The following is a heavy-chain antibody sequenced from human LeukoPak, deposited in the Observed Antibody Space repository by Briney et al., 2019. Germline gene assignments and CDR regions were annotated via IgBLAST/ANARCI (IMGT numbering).Heavy chain of an antibody. D-gene: IGHD3-10*01. Sequence: PSQTLSLTCTVSGGSISSGGYYWSWIRQHPGKGLEWIGYIYYSGSTYYNPSLKSRVTISVDTSKNQFSLRLSSVTAADTAVYYCARVAHSGLQTDYWGQGTLVTVSS. J-gene: IGHJ4*02. V-gene: IGHV4-31*03. CDR2: IYYSGST. CDR1: GGSISSGGYY. CDR3: ARVAHSGLQTDY.